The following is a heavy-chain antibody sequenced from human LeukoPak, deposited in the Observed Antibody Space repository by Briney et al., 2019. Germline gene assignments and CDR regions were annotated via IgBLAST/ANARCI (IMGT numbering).Heavy chain of an antibody. CDR3: AKRGVVIRVILVGFHKEAYYFDS. J-gene: IGHJ4*02. V-gene: IGHV3-23*01. Sequence: PWGSLRLSCAVSGITISNYDMSWVRQAPGKGLEWVAGISGSGGSTNYADSVKGRFTISRDNPKNTLYLQMNILTAEDTAVYFCAKRGVVIRVILVGFHKEAYYFDSWGQGALVTVSS. CDR2: ISGSGGST. CDR1: GITISNYD. D-gene: IGHD3-22*01.